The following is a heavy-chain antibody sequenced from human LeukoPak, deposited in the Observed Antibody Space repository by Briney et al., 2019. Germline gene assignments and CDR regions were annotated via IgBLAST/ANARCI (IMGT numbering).Heavy chain of an antibody. J-gene: IGHJ4*02. Sequence: GRSLRLSCAASGFSFSTYAMHWVRQAPGKGLEWVANIKQDGSEKYYLDSVKGRFTISRDNAKNSLYLQMNSLRAEDTAVYYCARGQTTVTNWGQGTLVTVSS. CDR3: ARGQTTVTN. CDR2: IKQDGSEK. V-gene: IGHV3-7*03. CDR1: GFSFSTYA. D-gene: IGHD4-17*01.